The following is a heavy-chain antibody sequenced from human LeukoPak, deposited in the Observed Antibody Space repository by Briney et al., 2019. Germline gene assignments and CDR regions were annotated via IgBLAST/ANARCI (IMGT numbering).Heavy chain of an antibody. CDR1: GDFITAYY. J-gene: IGHJ4*02. Sequence: PSETLSLTCTVSGDFITAYYWSWIRQPPGKGLEWIGYVYCSGSTGYNPSLRSRVTISLEMSKHQFSLNLTSVTAADTAVYYCASNTGTVFDYWGQGALVTVSS. D-gene: IGHD7-27*01. CDR2: VYCSGST. CDR3: ASNTGTVFDY. V-gene: IGHV4-59*01.